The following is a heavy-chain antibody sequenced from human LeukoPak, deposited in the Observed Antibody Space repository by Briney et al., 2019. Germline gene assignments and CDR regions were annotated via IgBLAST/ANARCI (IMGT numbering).Heavy chain of an antibody. CDR3: ARGAIVVVPTYYYMDV. CDR2: TRNKANSYTT. V-gene: IGHV3-72*01. J-gene: IGHJ6*03. CDR1: GFTFSDHY. D-gene: IGHD2-2*01. Sequence: GGSLRLSCAASGFTFSDHYMDWVRQAPGKGLEWVGRTRNKANSYTTEYAASVKGRFTISRDDSKNSLYLQMNSLKTEDTAVYYCARGAIVVVPTYYYMDVWGKGTTVTVSS.